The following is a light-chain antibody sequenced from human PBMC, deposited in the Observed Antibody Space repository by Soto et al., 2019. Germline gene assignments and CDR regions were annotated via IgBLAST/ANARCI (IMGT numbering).Light chain of an antibody. CDR3: GTWDNSLSAYV. Sequence: QSVLTQPPSVSAAPGQTVTISCSGSSSNIGNNYVSWYQQLPGTAPKLLIYDNSKRPSGIPDRFSGSKSGTSATLGITGLQTGDEADYYCGTWDNSLSAYVFGTGTKLTVL. CDR1: SSNIGNNY. V-gene: IGLV1-51*01. J-gene: IGLJ1*01. CDR2: DNS.